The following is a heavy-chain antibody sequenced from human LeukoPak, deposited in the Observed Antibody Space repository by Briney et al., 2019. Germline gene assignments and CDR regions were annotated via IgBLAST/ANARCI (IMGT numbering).Heavy chain of an antibody. Sequence: ASVKVSCKASGYTFTSYAMSWVRQAPGQGLEWMGWINTNTGNPTYAQGFTGRFVLSLDTSVSTAYLQISSLKAEDTAVYYCARALLPGIAAAGPLGYWGQGTLVTVSS. CDR1: GYTFTSYA. CDR3: ARALLPGIAAAGPLGY. V-gene: IGHV7-4-1*02. D-gene: IGHD6-13*01. CDR2: INTNTGNP. J-gene: IGHJ4*02.